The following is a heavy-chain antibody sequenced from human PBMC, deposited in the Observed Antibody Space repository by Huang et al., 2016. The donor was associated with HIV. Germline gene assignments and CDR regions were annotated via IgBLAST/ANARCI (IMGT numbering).Heavy chain of an antibody. CDR3: AKESRWFSDFDH. Sequence: QVHLVESGGGVVQPGGSLRLSCAASGFKLSGFGMDGVSQAPGKGLECVAVISYDGRSHFYTDSVKGRFTISRDNSDNTLSLQMKGLRPDDTAVYYCAKESRWFSDFDHWGQGVLVSVSS. CDR2: ISYDGRSH. CDR1: GFKLSGFG. J-gene: IGHJ4*02. D-gene: IGHD2-15*01. V-gene: IGHV3-30*18.